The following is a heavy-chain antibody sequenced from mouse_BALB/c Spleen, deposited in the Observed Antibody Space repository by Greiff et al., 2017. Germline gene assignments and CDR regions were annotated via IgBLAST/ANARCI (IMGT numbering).Heavy chain of an antibody. CDR3: ARASYGSSPYYYAMDY. J-gene: IGHJ4*01. D-gene: IGHD1-1*01. CDR1: GFSLTSYG. CDR2: IWAGGST. Sequence: VKLMESGPGLVAPSQSLSITCTVSGFSLTSYGVHWVRQPPGKGLEWLGVIWAGGSTNYNSALMSRLSISKDNSKSQVFLKMNSLQTDDTAMYYCARASYGSSPYYYAMDYWGQGTSVTVSS. V-gene: IGHV2-9*02.